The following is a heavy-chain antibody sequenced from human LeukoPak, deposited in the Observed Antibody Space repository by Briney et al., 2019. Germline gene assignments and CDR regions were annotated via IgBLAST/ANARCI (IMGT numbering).Heavy chain of an antibody. V-gene: IGHV3-33*01. Sequence: GRALRLSCAASGFNFCGNGMQWVRQAPGKGLEWLAAMWNVGRTFYRDSVKGRFIMSRDISKNTLYLQMDSLRGEDTGIYYCAREYFDVWGQGTTVSVSS. J-gene: IGHJ6*02. CDR3: AREYFDV. D-gene: IGHD3-9*01. CDR1: GFNFCGNG. CDR2: MWNVGRT.